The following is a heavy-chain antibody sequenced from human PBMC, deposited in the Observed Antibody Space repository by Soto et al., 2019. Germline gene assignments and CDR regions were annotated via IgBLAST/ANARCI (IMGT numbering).Heavy chain of an antibody. Sequence: QLQLQESGPGLLKSSETLSLTCTVSNGSISRRSYYWAWIRQPPGRGLEWIGSILYSGGTYHNPSLKSRVTVSKDTFKDQFSLSLSSVTAADTAVYYCASPVVSSRHFDYWGQGALVTVSS. V-gene: IGHV4-39*01. D-gene: IGHD2-15*01. CDR3: ASPVVSSRHFDY. J-gene: IGHJ4*02. CDR1: NGSISRRSYY. CDR2: ILYSGGT.